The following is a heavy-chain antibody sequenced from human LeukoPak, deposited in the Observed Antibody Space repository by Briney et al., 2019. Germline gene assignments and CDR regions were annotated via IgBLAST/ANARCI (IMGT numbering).Heavy chain of an antibody. CDR1: GFTSNTYE. V-gene: IGHV3-48*03. D-gene: IGHD6-13*01. CDR3: GIRQSGLLGISAAGYGWGHAP. Sequence: GGSLRLSCVTSGFTSNTYEVIWVRQAPGRGLQWISHISSSGTSTHYTDSVKGRFTISRDNAKKSVILQMNSLRVEDTAVYYCGIRQSGLLGISAAGYGWGHAPWGQGTLVTVSS. J-gene: IGHJ5*02. CDR2: ISSSGTST.